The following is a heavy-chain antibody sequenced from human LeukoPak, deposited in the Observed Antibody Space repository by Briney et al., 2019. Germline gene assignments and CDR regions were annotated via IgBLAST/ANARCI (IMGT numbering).Heavy chain of an antibody. Sequence: PSETLSLTCAVYGGSFSGYYWSWIRQPPGKGLEWIGETNHSGSTNYNPSLKSRVTISVDTSKNQFSLKLSSVTAADTAVYYCARGLGSYGSNYYYYYYMDVWGKGTTVTVSS. D-gene: IGHD5-18*01. CDR1: GGSFSGYY. CDR2: TNHSGST. J-gene: IGHJ6*03. CDR3: ARGLGSYGSNYYYYYYMDV. V-gene: IGHV4-34*01.